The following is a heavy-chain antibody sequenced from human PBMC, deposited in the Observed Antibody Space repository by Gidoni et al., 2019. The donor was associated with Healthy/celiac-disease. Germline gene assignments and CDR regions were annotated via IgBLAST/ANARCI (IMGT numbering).Heavy chain of an antibody. J-gene: IGHJ4*02. CDR2: IYYSGST. V-gene: IGHV4-39*07. CDR3: ARDRAGIVEPTLDY. CDR1: GGSISSSSYY. D-gene: IGHD2-15*01. Sequence: QLQLQESGPGLVKPSETLSLTCTVSGGSISSSSYYWGWIRQPPGKGLEWIGSIYYSGSTYYNPSLKSRVTISVDTSKNQFSLKLSSVTAADTAVYYCARDRAGIVEPTLDYWGQGTLVTVSS.